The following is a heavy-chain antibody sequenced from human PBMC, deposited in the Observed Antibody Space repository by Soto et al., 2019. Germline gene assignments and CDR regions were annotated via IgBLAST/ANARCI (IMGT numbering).Heavy chain of an antibody. CDR1: GGSISSYY. Sequence: SETLSLTCTVSGGSISSYYWSWIRQPPGTGLEWIGEINHSGSTNYNPSLKSRVTISVDTSKNQFSLKLTSVTAADTAVYYCARDKITGLFDYWGKGTLVTVSS. D-gene: IGHD2-8*02. CDR2: INHSGST. CDR3: ARDKITGLFDY. J-gene: IGHJ4*02. V-gene: IGHV4-34*01.